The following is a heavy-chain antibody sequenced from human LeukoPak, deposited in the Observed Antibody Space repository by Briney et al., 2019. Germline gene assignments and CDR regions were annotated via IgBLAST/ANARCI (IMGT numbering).Heavy chain of an antibody. CDR2: IDPSSGVT. CDR1: GYTLTGYY. Sequence: ASVKVSCKASGYTLTGYYMDWMRQAAGQGLEGRGWIDPSSGVTNYAQKFQGTVTMTRDPSISTDYMELSRLRSDDTAVYYCAREERITSKHSYYFDYWGQGTLVTVSS. V-gene: IGHV1-2*02. CDR3: AREERITSKHSYYFDY. J-gene: IGHJ4*02.